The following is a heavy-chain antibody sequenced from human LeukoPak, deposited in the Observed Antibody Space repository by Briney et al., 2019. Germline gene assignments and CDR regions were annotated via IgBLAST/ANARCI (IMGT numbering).Heavy chain of an antibody. V-gene: IGHV4-34*01. CDR2: INHSRRT. CDR1: GFTVSSNY. CDR3: ARPLGYCSDSRCPQSWFDP. J-gene: IGHJ5*02. D-gene: IGHD2-15*01. Sequence: GSLRLSCAASGFTVSSNYMSWVRQPPGKGLEWIGEINHSRRTNYNPSLKSRVIISVDTSKNQFSLKLNSVTAADTAVYYCARPLGYCSDSRCPQSWFDPWGQGTLVTVSS.